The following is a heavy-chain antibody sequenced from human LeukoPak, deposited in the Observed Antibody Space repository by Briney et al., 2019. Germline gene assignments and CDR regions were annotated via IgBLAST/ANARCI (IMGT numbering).Heavy chain of an antibody. CDR2: FDPEDGET. D-gene: IGHD3-10*01. V-gene: IGHV1-24*01. CDR3: ATPAGSGSPHFDY. Sequence: ASVKVSCKVSGYTLTELSMHWVRQAPGKGLEWMGGFDPEDGETIYAQKFQGRVTMTEDTSTDTAYMKLSSLRSEDTAVYYCATPAGSGSPHFDYWGQGTLVTVSS. CDR1: GYTLTELS. J-gene: IGHJ4*02.